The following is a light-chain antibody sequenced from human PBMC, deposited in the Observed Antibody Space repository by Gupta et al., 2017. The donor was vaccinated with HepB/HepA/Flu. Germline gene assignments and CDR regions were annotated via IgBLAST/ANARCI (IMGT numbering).Light chain of an antibody. V-gene: IGKV1-27*01. CDR3: QKDNRAPHA. CDR2: ETS. CDR1: EDITGY. J-gene: IGKJ4*01. Sequence: DMQMTQSPSPLTASVGDRVTITCRADEDITGYLAWYQQKAGKVPKLLIYETSILQPGVSSRFRGSGSGTDFTLTISNLQPEDVATYYCQKDNRAPHAFGGGTKVEIK.